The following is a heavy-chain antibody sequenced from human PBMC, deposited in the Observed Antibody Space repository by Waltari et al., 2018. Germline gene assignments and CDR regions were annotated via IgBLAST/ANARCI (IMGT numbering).Heavy chain of an antibody. CDR3: TSWRVVAGTGWFDS. CDR1: GFSFSNYD. D-gene: IGHD2-15*01. CDR2: IRNSGGNT. J-gene: IGHJ5*01. V-gene: IGHV3-23*01. Sequence: EVQLLESGGGLVQPGGSLRLSCAASGFSFSNYDRAWVRQAPGKGLEWVSGIRNSGGNTYYGDPVKGRFAISRDNSRNTLHLQMSGLRAEDTAIYYCTSWRVVAGTGWFDSWGQGTLVTVSS.